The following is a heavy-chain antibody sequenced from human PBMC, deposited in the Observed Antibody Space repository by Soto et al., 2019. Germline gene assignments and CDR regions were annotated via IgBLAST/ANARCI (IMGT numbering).Heavy chain of an antibody. D-gene: IGHD1-26*01. CDR1: GFTFSTYG. V-gene: IGHV3-33*01. J-gene: IGHJ4*02. CDR3: ARAVGPFAY. CDR2: IWYDGSYK. Sequence: QVQLVESGGGVVQPGGSLRLSCAASGFTFSTYGIHWVRQAPGKGLEWVAVIWYDGSYKYYADSVKGRFTISRDNSKDTLYLQMNSLRAGDTAVYYCARAVGPFAYWGQGTLVTVSS.